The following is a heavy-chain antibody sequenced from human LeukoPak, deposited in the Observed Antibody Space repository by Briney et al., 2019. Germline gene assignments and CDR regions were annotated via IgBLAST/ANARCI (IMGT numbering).Heavy chain of an antibody. Sequence: SETLSLTCTVSGGSISSYYWSWIRQPAGKGLEWIGRIYTSGSTNYNPSLKSRVTMSVDTSKNQFSLKLSSVTAADTAVYYCARGGVNTMLRGVIRYYYMDVWGKGTTVTISS. CDR3: ARGGVNTMLRGVIRYYYMDV. D-gene: IGHD3-10*01. V-gene: IGHV4-4*07. J-gene: IGHJ6*03. CDR2: IYTSGST. CDR1: GGSISSYY.